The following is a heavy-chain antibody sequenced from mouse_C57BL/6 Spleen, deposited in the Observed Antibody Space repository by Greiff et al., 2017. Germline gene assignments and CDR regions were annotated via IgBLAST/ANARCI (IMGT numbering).Heavy chain of an antibody. CDR2: IDPSDSYT. CDR1: GYTFTSYW. CDR3: ARVPGNYDAMDY. V-gene: IGHV1-59*01. Sequence: QVQLQQPGAELVRPGTSVKLSCKASGYTFTSYWMHWVKQRPGQGLEWIGVIDPSDSYTNYNQKFKGKATLTVNTSSSTAYMQLSSLTSEDSAVYYCARVPGNYDAMDYWGQGTSVTVSS. J-gene: IGHJ4*01. D-gene: IGHD2-1*01.